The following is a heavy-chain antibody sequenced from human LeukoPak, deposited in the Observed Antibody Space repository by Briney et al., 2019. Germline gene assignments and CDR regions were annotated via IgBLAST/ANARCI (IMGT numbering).Heavy chain of an antibody. Sequence: GGSLRLSCAASGFTFSTYWMHWVRQAPGKGLVWVSRVNGDGSSTNYADSVKGRFTISRDNAKNTLYLQMNSLRAEDTAVYYCARDGIAAVDFDYWGQGILVTVSS. CDR3: ARDGIAAVDFDY. V-gene: IGHV3-74*01. D-gene: IGHD6-13*01. J-gene: IGHJ4*02. CDR2: VNGDGSST. CDR1: GFTFSTYW.